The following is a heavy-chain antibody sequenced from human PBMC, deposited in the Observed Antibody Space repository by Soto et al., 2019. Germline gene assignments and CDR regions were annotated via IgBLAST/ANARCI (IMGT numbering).Heavy chain of an antibody. CDR2: MNPNSGNT. CDR3: ARGGGGGATTFYYYYGMDV. J-gene: IGHJ6*02. CDR1: GYTFTSYD. V-gene: IGHV1-8*01. Sequence: ASVKVSCKASGYTFTSYDINWVRQATGQGLEWMGWMNPNSGNTGYAQKFQGRVTMTRNTPISTAYMELSSLRSEDTAVYYCARGGGGGATTFYYYYGMDVWGQGTTVTVSS. D-gene: IGHD1-26*01.